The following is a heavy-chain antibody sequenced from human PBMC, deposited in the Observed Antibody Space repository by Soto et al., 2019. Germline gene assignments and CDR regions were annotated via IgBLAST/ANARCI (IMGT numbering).Heavy chain of an antibody. D-gene: IGHD5-12*01. CDR2: INPNSGDT. CDR3: AKGGAIVASGTRAYLYNAMDV. J-gene: IGHJ6*02. CDR1: GYTFTGYY. V-gene: IGHV1-2*02. Sequence: QVQLVQSGTEVKRPGDSAKVSCKASGYTFTGYYVHWVRQAPGQGLEWMGWINPNSGDTYLAQRFQGRVTMNRDTSIGTAYMELRGLTSDDTADYYCAKGGAIVASGTRAYLYNAMDVWGQGTTVTVSS.